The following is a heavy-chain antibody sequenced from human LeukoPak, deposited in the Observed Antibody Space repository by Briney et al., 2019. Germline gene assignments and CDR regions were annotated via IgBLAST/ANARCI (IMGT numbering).Heavy chain of an antibody. J-gene: IGHJ6*04. V-gene: IGHV1-46*01. CDR3: AREEGYCSGGGCYYYGMDV. D-gene: IGHD2-15*01. CDR1: GYTFTSYY. CDR2: INPSGGST. Sequence: ASVKVSCKASGYTFTSYYMHWVRQAPGQGLEWMGIINPSGGSTSYAQKFQGRVTMTRDTSTSTVYMELSSLRSEDTAVYYCAREEGYCSGGGCYYYGMDVWGKGTTVTVSS.